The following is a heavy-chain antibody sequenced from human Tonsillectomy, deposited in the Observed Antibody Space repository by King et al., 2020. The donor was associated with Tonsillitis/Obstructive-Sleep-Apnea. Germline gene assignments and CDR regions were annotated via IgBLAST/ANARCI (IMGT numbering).Heavy chain of an antibody. CDR2: IVRIVDMS. Sequence: QLVQSGAEVKKPGSSVKVSCKASGGTFRNYDISWVRQAPGQGLEWMGRIVRIVDMSQNAQKFAQKFQGRVSITADTSTTTVYMELSSLRSEDTAVYYWAREGSGRGSWAYNYFDSWGQGTLVTVSS. J-gene: IGHJ5*01. D-gene: IGHD3-10*01. V-gene: IGHV1-69*09. CDR1: GGTFRNYD. CDR3: AREGSGRGSWAYNYFDS.